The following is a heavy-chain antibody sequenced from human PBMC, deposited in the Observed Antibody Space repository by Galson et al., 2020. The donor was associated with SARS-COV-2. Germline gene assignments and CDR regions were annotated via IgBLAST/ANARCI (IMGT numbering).Heavy chain of an antibody. CDR2: IHHSGSS. D-gene: IGHD1-26*01. J-gene: IGHJ2*01. CDR1: TDSISNYH. V-gene: IGHV4-59*08. Sequence: SETLSLTCTVSTDSISNYHWTWIRQPPGKGLEWIGEIHHSGSSNYNPSLKSRVTMSVDTSKKHFSLKLRSVTAADTAVYYCARGARMMSSGKYFDLWGRGPLVTVPS. CDR3: ARGARMMSSGKYFDL.